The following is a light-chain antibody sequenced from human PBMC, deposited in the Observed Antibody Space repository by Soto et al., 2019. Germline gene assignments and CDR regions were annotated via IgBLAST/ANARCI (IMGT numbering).Light chain of an antibody. CDR3: QHYYSYSYT. CDR2: KAA. Sequence: DIQMTQSPSTLSASVGDRVTITCRASQSISSWLAWYQQKPGKAPNLLISKAASLESGVPSRFSGSGSGTEFTLTISSLQPDDFATYYCQHYYSYSYTFGQGTKLEIK. J-gene: IGKJ2*01. CDR1: QSISSW. V-gene: IGKV1-5*03.